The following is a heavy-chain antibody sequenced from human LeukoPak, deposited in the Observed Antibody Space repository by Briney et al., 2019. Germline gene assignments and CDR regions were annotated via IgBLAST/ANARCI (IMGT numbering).Heavy chain of an antibody. CDR1: GGSLSSHH. V-gene: IGHV4-59*08. CDR2: IYNRGST. J-gene: IGHJ6*03. Sequence: NPSETLSLTCTVSGGSLSSHHWSWIRQPPGKGLEWIGYIYNRGSTNCNPSLKSRVTISVDTSSNQISLELTSVTAADTAVYYCARQSPFYDFGTGYSYYMDVWGKGTTVTVSS. CDR3: ARQSPFYDFGTGYSYYMDV. D-gene: IGHD3-3*01.